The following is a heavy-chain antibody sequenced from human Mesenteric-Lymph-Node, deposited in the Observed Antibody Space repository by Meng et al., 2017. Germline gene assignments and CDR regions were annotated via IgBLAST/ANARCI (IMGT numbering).Heavy chain of an antibody. CDR2: INQDGSAK. Sequence: SWAASGFTFSSHWMTWGRQAPGKGLEWVGNINQDGSAKYFVDSVKGRFTISRDNAKNSLYLQMNSLRAEDTAVYYCARDFPFDYWGQGTLVTVSS. V-gene: IGHV3-7*01. CDR3: ARDFPFDY. CDR1: GFTFSSHW. J-gene: IGHJ4*02.